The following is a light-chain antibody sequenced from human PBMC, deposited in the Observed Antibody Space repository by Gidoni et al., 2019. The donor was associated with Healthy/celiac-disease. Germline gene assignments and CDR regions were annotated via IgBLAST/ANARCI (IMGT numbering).Light chain of an antibody. CDR3: QQRSNWPTIT. CDR2: DAS. V-gene: IGKV3-11*01. CDR1: QSVSSY. J-gene: IGKJ4*01. Sequence: EILLTQPPATLSLSPGERTTLSCRASQSVSSYLAWYQQKPGQAPRLLIDDASNRATGIPARFSGSGSGTDFTLTISSLGPEDFAVYYCQQRSNWPTITFGGXTKVEIK.